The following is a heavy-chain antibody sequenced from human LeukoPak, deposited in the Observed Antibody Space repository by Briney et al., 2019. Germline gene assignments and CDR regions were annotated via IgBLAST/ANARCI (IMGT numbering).Heavy chain of an antibody. CDR2: IRTAANSFAT. V-gene: IGHV3-73*01. Sequence: GGSLRLSCAASGFTLSGSAMHWVRQASGKGLEWVGRIRTAANSFATAYAASVEGRFTISRDDSQNTAYLQMNSLKTDDTAVYYCTRHGRGSLNVFDVWGQGTMVTVSS. CDR3: TRHGRGSLNVFDV. D-gene: IGHD1-26*01. J-gene: IGHJ3*01. CDR1: GFTLSGSA.